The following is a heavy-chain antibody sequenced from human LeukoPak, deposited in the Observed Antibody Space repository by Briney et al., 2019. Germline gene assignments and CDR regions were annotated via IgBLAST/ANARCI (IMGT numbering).Heavy chain of an antibody. J-gene: IGHJ4*02. CDR1: GFTFSSYS. Sequence: GGSLRLSCAASGFTFSSYSMNWVRQAPGKGLEWVSYISSSSSTIYYADSVKGRFTISRDNAKNSLYLQMNSLRGEDTAVYYCARDSRTRIFDYWGQGTLVTVSS. CDR3: ARDSRTRIFDY. CDR2: ISSSSSTI. V-gene: IGHV3-48*01. D-gene: IGHD1-7*01.